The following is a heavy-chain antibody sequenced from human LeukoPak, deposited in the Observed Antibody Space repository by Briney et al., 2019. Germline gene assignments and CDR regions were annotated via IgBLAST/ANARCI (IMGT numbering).Heavy chain of an antibody. D-gene: IGHD5-12*01. J-gene: IGHJ6*03. CDR1: GGSFSGYY. CDR3: ARRSGYSGYGYYYYYYYMDV. CDR2: INHSGST. V-gene: IGHV4-34*01. Sequence: NPSETLSLTCAVYGGSFSGYYWSWIRQPPGKGLEWIGEINHSGSTNYNPSLKSRVTISVDTSKNQFSLKLSSVTAADTAVYYCARRSGYSGYGYYYYYYYMDVWGKGTTVTISS.